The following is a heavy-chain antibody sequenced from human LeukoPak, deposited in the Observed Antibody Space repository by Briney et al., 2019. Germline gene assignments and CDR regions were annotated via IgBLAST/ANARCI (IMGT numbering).Heavy chain of an antibody. D-gene: IGHD1-20*01. CDR3: ARGYNWIFDY. J-gene: IGHJ4*02. CDR1: GGSISSYY. Sequence: SETLSLTCTVSGGSISSYYGSWIRQPAGKGLEWIGRIYTSGSTNYNPSLKSRVTISVNTSKNQFSLKLSSVTAADTAVYYCARGYNWIFDYWGQGTLVTVSS. V-gene: IGHV4-4*07. CDR2: IYTSGST.